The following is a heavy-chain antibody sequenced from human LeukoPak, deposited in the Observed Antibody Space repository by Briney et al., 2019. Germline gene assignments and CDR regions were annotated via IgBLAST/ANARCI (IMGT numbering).Heavy chain of an antibody. CDR1: GFTVSSNS. CDR3: AKDSNWNDGKFDP. CDR2: IYSAGST. D-gene: IGHD1-20*01. V-gene: IGHV3-53*01. Sequence: GGSLRLSCTVSGFTVSSNSMSWVRQAPGKGLEWVSFIYSAGSTHYSDSVKGRFTISIDNSKNTLYLQMNSLRAEDTAVYYCAKDSNWNDGKFDPWGQGTLVTVSS. J-gene: IGHJ5*02.